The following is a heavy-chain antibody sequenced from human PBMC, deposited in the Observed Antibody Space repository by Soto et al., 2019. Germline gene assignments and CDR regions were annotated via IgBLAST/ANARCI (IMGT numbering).Heavy chain of an antibody. Sequence: QVQLVESGGGVVQPGRSLRLSCAASGFTFSNYGMHWVRQAPGKGLEWGALISYDGSSKDYADSVKGRFTISRDNSKSTLCLPMNSLRVEDTAVYYCARGGYGDSHAEYFQHWGQGTLVTVSS. D-gene: IGHD4-17*01. J-gene: IGHJ1*01. CDR1: GFTFSNYG. CDR3: ARGGYGDSHAEYFQH. V-gene: IGHV3-30-3*01. CDR2: ISYDGSSK.